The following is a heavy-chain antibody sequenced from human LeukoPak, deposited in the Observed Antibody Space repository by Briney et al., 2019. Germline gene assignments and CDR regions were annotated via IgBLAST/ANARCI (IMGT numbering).Heavy chain of an antibody. CDR3: ARDLRGLNFYDRSDY. V-gene: IGHV3-7*01. CDR1: GFTFSTYW. J-gene: IGHJ4*02. CDR2: IKQDGSEK. D-gene: IGHD3-22*01. Sequence: GGSPRLSCAASGFTFSTYWMSWVRQAPGKGLEWVANIKQDGSEKYYVDSVKGRFTVSRDNTKNSLYLQMHSLTAEDTAVYYCARDLRGLNFYDRSDYWGQGTLVTVSS.